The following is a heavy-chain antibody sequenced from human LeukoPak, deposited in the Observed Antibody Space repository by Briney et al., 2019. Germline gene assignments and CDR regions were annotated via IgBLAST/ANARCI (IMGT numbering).Heavy chain of an antibody. D-gene: IGHD6-13*01. V-gene: IGHV3-23*01. CDR2: ISGSGGST. CDR1: GFTVSSNY. CDR3: AKDVRAAGTNY. J-gene: IGHJ4*02. Sequence: GGSLRLSCAASGFTVSSNYMSWVRQAPGKGLEWVSAISGSGGSTYYADSVKGRFTISRDNSKNTLYLQMNSLRAEDTAVYYCAKDVRAAGTNYWGQGTLVTVSS.